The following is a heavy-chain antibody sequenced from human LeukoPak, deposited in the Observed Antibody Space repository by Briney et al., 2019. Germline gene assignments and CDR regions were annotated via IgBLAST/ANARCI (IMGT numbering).Heavy chain of an antibody. Sequence: GGSLGLSCAASGFTFSSYWMHWVRQAPGKGLVWVSRINSDGGSISHADSVKGRFTISRDNAKNTLYMQMNSLRAEDTAVYYCARDRGGGYDSYYYYGMDVWGKGTTVTVSS. D-gene: IGHD5-12*01. CDR2: INSDGGSI. V-gene: IGHV3-74*01. CDR1: GFTFSSYW. J-gene: IGHJ6*04. CDR3: ARDRGGGYDSYYYYGMDV.